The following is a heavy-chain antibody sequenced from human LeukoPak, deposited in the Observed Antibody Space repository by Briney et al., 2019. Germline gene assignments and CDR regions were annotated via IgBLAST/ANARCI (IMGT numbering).Heavy chain of an antibody. CDR3: ARDGAYGDYGDY. D-gene: IGHD4-17*01. V-gene: IGHV1-18*04. Sequence: ASVKVSCKASGYTFTGYYMHWVRQAPGQGLEWMGWISAYNGGTNYAQKLQGRVTMTTDKSTSTAYMELRNLRTDDTAVYYCARDGAYGDYGDYWGQGTLVTVSS. J-gene: IGHJ4*02. CDR1: GYTFTGYY. CDR2: ISAYNGGT.